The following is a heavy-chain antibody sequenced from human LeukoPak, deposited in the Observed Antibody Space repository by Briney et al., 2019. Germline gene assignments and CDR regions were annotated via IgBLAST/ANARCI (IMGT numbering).Heavy chain of an antibody. CDR2: ICGGGPST. Sequence: PGGSLRLSCAASGFTFSSYAMSWVRQAPGKGLEWVSVICGGGPSTTYAGSVKGRFTISRHKSKNTLYLQMNSLRAEDAAVYYCAKADTSGPTAHDYWGHGALVT. V-gene: IGHV3-23*01. D-gene: IGHD1-26*01. CDR1: GFTFSSYA. CDR3: AKADTSGPTAHDY. J-gene: IGHJ4*01.